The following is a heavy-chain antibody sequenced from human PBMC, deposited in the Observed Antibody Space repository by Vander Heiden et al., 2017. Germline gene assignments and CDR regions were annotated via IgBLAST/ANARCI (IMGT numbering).Heavy chain of an antibody. D-gene: IGHD2-2*01. CDR1: GLRLSSYS. V-gene: IGHV3-21*01. CDR3: ARERAGPSCSSINCEFDY. CDR2: ISCSSDYI. Sequence: EVQLVESGGGLVTPGGSLRLPCEPSGLRLSSYSIYWVRQAPGKGLQWVSAISCSSDYIYYADSVKCRFTISRDNAKNSVYLQMNYLRAEDTAVYYCARERAGPSCSSINCEFDYWGQGTLVTVSS. J-gene: IGHJ4*02.